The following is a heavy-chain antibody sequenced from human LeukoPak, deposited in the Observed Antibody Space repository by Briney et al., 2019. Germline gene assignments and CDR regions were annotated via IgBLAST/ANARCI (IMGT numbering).Heavy chain of an antibody. J-gene: IGHJ4*02. CDR1: GFTFGDYA. CDR3: ARDQGRYSYGDFDY. Sequence: GGSLRLSCAASGFTFGDYAMHWVRQAPGKGLEWVSGISWNSGSIGYADSVKGRFTISRDNAKNSLYLQMNSLRAEDTALYYCARDQGRYSYGDFDYWGQGTLVTVSS. D-gene: IGHD5-18*01. V-gene: IGHV3-9*01. CDR2: ISWNSGSI.